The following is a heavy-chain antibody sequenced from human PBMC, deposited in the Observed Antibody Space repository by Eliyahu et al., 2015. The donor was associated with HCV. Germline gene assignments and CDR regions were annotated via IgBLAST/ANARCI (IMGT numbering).Heavy chain of an antibody. CDR3: ARDSLYGITMIVVVNLFDY. CDR1: GGTFSSYA. Sequence: QVQLVQSGAEVKKPGSSVKVSCKASGGTFSSYAISWVRQAPGQGLEWMGRIIPILGIANYAQKFXGRVTITADKSTSTAYMELSSLRSEDTAVYYCARDSLYGITMIVVVNLFDYWGQGTLVTVSS. J-gene: IGHJ4*02. CDR2: IIPILGIA. V-gene: IGHV1-69*04. D-gene: IGHD3-22*01.